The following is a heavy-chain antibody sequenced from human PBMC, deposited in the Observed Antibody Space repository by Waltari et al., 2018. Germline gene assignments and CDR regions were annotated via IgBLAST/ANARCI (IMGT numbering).Heavy chain of an antibody. J-gene: IGHJ3*02. D-gene: IGHD3-22*01. CDR3: ARDHSSGYKGPMDDAFDI. V-gene: IGHV1-3*01. CDR2: INAGNGNT. Sequence: QVQLVQSGAEVKKPGASVKVSCKASGYTFTSYAMHWVRQAPGQRLEWMGWINAGNGNTKYSQKFQGRVTITADESTSTAYMELSSLRSEYTAVYYCARDHSSGYKGPMDDAFDIWGQGTMVTVSS. CDR1: GYTFTSYA.